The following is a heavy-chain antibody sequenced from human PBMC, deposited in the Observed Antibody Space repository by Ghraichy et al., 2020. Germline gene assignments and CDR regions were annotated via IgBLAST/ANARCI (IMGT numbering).Heavy chain of an antibody. CDR3: ARQYYDFWSGYFPPSYNWFDP. CDR1: GYTFTSYG. CDR2: ISAYNGNT. J-gene: IGHJ5*02. V-gene: IGHV1-18*01. D-gene: IGHD3-3*01. Sequence: SVKVSCKASGYTFTSYGISWVRQAPGQGLEWMGWISAYNGNTNYAQKLQGRVTMTTDTSTSTAYMELRSLRSDDTAVYYCARQYYDFWSGYFPPSYNWFDPWGQGTLVTVSS.